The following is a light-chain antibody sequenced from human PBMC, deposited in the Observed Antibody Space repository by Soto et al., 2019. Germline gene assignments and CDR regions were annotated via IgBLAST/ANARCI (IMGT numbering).Light chain of an antibody. CDR2: EGS. CDR1: NSDVGSYNL. V-gene: IGLV2-23*01. J-gene: IGLJ1*01. Sequence: QSALTQPASVSGSPGQSITISCTGTNSDVGSYNLVSWYQQHPGKAPKLMIYEGSKRPSGVSNRFSGSKSGNTASLTISGLQAEDEADYYCCSYAGSSPYVFGTGTKVTVL. CDR3: CSYAGSSPYV.